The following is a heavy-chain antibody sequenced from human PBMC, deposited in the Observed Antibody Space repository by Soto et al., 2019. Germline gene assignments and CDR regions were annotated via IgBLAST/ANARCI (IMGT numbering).Heavy chain of an antibody. D-gene: IGHD4-17*01. CDR1: GYTFTSYY. CDR2: ITPSSGGT. CDR3: ARAVSTKTVPIDY. Sequence: QVQLVQSGAEVKKPGASVKVSCKASGYTFTSYYLHWLRQARGQGLEWMGIITPSSGGTRYSQRFQDRVTMTRDTSTGTVYMELSSLRFEDTAVYYCARAVSTKTVPIDYWGQGTLVTVSS. J-gene: IGHJ4*02. V-gene: IGHV1-46*01.